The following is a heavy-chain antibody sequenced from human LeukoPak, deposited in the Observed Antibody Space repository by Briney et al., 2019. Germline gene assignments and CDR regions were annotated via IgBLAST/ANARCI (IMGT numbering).Heavy chain of an antibody. CDR3: ARALDSSGYYSYNWFDP. CDR2: INAGNGNT. Sequence: GASVKVSCKASGYTFTSYAMHWVRQAPGQRLEWMGWINAGNGNTKYSQKFQGRVTITRDTSASTAYMELSSLRSEDTAVYYCARALDSSGYYSYNWFDPWGQGTLVTVSS. CDR1: GYTFTSYA. V-gene: IGHV1-3*01. J-gene: IGHJ5*02. D-gene: IGHD3-22*01.